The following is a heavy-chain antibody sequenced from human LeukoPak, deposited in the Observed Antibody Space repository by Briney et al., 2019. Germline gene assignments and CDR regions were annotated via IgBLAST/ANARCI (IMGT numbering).Heavy chain of an antibody. CDR3: ARVMGRLVRTWYFDL. CDR2: ISGSGGST. J-gene: IGHJ2*01. CDR1: GFTFSSYA. D-gene: IGHD3-9*01. Sequence: GGSLRLSCAASGFTFSSYAMSWVRQAPGKGLEWVSAISGSGGSTYYADSVKGRFTISRDKSKNTLYVQMNSLRAEDTAVYYCARVMGRLVRTWYFDLWGRGTLVTVSS. V-gene: IGHV3-23*01.